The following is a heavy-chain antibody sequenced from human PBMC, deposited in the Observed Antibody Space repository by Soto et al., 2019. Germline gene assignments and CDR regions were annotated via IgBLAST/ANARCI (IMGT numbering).Heavy chain of an antibody. CDR3: AKDQAVAGPLYYYYYGMDV. CDR2: ISGSGGST. J-gene: IGHJ6*02. CDR1: GFTFSSYA. D-gene: IGHD6-19*01. V-gene: IGHV3-23*01. Sequence: GGSLRLSCAASGFTFSSYAMSWVRQAPGKGLEWVSAISGSGGSTYYADSVKGRFTISRDNSKNTLYLQMNSLRAEDTAVYYCAKDQAVAGPLYYYYYGMDVWGQGTTVTVSS.